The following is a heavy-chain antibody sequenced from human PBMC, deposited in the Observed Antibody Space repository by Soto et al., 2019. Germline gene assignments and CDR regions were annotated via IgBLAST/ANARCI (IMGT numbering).Heavy chain of an antibody. CDR1: GFTFSSYG. D-gene: IGHD6-19*01. V-gene: IGHV3-30*18. CDR2: ISYDGSNK. J-gene: IGHJ6*02. CDR3: AKDLTVGIAVAADGLGMDV. Sequence: PGGSLRLSCAASGFTFSSYGMHWVRQAPGKGLEWVAVISYDGSNKYYADSVKGRFTISRDNSKNTLYLQMNSLRAEDTAVYYCAKDLTVGIAVAADGLGMDVWGQGTTVTVSS.